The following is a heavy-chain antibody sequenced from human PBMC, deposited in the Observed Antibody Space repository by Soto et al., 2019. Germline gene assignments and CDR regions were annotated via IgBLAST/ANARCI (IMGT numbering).Heavy chain of an antibody. CDR2: IKQDGSEI. Sequence: LRLSCVASGFTFSSRWMNWVRHVPGKGLEWVANIKQDGSEIHYVDSVKGRFTISRDNAKNSLYLQMNSLRVEDTAVYHCVRSSGWTGDFWGQGILVTSPQ. CDR3: VRSSGWTGDF. V-gene: IGHV3-7*04. CDR1: GFTFSSRW. D-gene: IGHD3-10*01. J-gene: IGHJ4*02.